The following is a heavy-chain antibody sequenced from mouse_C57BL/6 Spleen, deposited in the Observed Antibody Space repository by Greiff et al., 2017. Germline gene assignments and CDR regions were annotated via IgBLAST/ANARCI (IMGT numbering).Heavy chain of an antibody. V-gene: IGHV1-52*01. D-gene: IGHD6-1*01. CDR3: ARARSPLSPWVAY. Sequence: QVQLQQPGAELVRPGSSVKLSCKASGYTFTSYWMHWVKQRPIQGLEWIGNIDPSDSETHYNQKFKDKATLTVDKSSSTAYMQLSSLTSEDSAVYYCARARSPLSPWVAYWGQGTLVTVSA. CDR1: GYTFTSYW. J-gene: IGHJ3*01. CDR2: IDPSDSET.